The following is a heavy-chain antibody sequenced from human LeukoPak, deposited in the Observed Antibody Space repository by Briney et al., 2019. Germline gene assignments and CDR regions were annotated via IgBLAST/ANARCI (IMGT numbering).Heavy chain of an antibody. J-gene: IGHJ6*02. CDR2: IYSGGGT. CDR3: ATPRDTDGMDV. Sequence: PGGSLRLSCAASGFTFSSYAMSWVRQAPGKGLEWVSVIYSGGGTYYADSVKGRFTISRDNSKNTLYLQMNSLRAEDTAVYYCATPRDTDGMDVWGQGTTVTVSS. V-gene: IGHV3-66*01. CDR1: GFTFSSYA. D-gene: IGHD3-10*01.